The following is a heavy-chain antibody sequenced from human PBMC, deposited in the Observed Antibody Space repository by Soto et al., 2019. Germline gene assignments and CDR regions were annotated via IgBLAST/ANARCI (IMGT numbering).Heavy chain of an antibody. Sequence: GGSLRLSCAASGFTFSSYGMHWVRQAPGKGLEWVAVIWYDGSNKYYADSVKGRFTISRDNSKNTLYLQMNSLRAEDTAVYYCARGVGYCSSTSCYSWFDPWGQGTLVTVSS. J-gene: IGHJ5*02. CDR3: ARGVGYCSSTSCYSWFDP. D-gene: IGHD2-2*01. CDR2: IWYDGSNK. CDR1: GFTFSSYG. V-gene: IGHV3-33*01.